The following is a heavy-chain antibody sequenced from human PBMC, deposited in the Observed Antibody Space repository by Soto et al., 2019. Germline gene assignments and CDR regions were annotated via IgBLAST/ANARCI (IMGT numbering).Heavy chain of an antibody. CDR1: GGTFSSYA. Sequence: GASVKVSCKASGGTFSSYAISWVRQAPGQGLEWMGGIIPIFGTANYAQKFQGRVTITADESASTAYMELSSLRSEDTAVYYCARGSYYYDSSGYYTGAFDIWGQGTMVTVSS. CDR3: ARGSYYYDSSGYYTGAFDI. V-gene: IGHV1-69*13. CDR2: IIPIFGTA. J-gene: IGHJ3*02. D-gene: IGHD3-22*01.